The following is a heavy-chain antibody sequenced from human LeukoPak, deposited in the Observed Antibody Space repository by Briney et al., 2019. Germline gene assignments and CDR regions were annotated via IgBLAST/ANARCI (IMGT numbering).Heavy chain of an antibody. CDR2: IWYDGSNK. CDR3: ARDFYYYDSSGCPDY. D-gene: IGHD3-22*01. CDR1: GFTVSSYG. Sequence: GRSLRLSCVASGFTVSSYGMHWVRQAPGKGLEWVAVIWYDGSNKYYADSVKGRFTISRGNSKNTLYLQMNSLRAEDTAVYYCARDFYYYDSSGCPDYWGQGTLVTVSS. V-gene: IGHV3-33*01. J-gene: IGHJ4*02.